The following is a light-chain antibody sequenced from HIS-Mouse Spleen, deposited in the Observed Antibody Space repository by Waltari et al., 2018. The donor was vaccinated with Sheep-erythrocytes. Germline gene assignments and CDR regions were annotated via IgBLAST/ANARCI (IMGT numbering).Light chain of an antibody. Sequence: QSVLTQPPSASGTPGPSVTISCSGSSSNIGSNTVNWYQQLPGTAPKLLIYSNNQRPSGVPDRFSGSKSCTSASLAISGLQSEDEADYYCAAWDDSLNGVVFGGGTKLTVL. CDR3: AAWDDSLNGVV. V-gene: IGLV1-44*01. CDR1: SSNIGSNT. CDR2: SNN. J-gene: IGLJ2*01.